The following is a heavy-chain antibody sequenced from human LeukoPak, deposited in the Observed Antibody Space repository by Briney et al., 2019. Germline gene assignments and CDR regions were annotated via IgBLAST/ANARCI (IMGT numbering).Heavy chain of an antibody. CDR2: INHSGST. J-gene: IGHJ3*02. V-gene: IGHV4-39*01. Sequence: SETLSLTCTVSGGSISSSGYYWSWIRQPPGKGLEWIGEINHSGSTNYNPSLKSRVTISVDTSKNQFSLKLSSVTAADTAVYYCARHASKQWLGDAFDIWGQGTMVTVSS. D-gene: IGHD6-19*01. CDR3: ARHASKQWLGDAFDI. CDR1: GGSISSSGYY.